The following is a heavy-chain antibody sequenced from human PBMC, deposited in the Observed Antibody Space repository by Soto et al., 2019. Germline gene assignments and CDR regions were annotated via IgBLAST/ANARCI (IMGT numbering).Heavy chain of an antibody. CDR2: ISAYNGNT. CDR1: GYTFTSYG. CDR3: PRVLPPPDY. V-gene: IGHV1-18*01. J-gene: IGHJ4*02. Sequence: QVQLVQSGAEVKKPGASVKVSCKASGYTFTSYGISWVRQAPGQGLEWMGWISAYNGNTNYAQKLQGRVTMTTDTSTSKAYMELRRRRSDDTAVYYWPRVLPPPDYWGQGPLVTVSS.